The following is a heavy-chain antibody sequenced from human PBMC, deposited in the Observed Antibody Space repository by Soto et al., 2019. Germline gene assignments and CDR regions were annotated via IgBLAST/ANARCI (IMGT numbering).Heavy chain of an antibody. CDR2: TYYRSKWYN. D-gene: IGHD2-21*01. J-gene: IGHJ4*02. CDR1: GDSVSSNSAA. V-gene: IGHV6-1*01. CDR3: AREIVVVIAIGGDFDY. Sequence: QSQTLSLTCAISGDSVSSNSAAWNWIRQSPSRGLEWLGRTYYRSKWYNDYAVSVKSRITINPDTSKNQFSLQLNSVTPEDTAVYYCAREIVVVIAIGGDFDYWGQGTLVTVSS.